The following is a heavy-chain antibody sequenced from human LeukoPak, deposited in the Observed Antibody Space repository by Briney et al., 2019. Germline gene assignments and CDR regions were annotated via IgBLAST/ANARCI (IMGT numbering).Heavy chain of an antibody. J-gene: IGHJ4*02. Sequence: GASVKVSCKASNNTLSNNGITWVRQAPGQGLEWMGWTSGYNTYTTYAQKFQDRVTMTKDTSTSTAYMELRSLRSDDTAVYYCARQGYGGHSRGAADYWGQGTLVTVSS. CDR2: TSGYNTYT. CDR3: ARQGYGGHSRGAADY. V-gene: IGHV1-18*01. CDR1: NNTLSNNG. D-gene: IGHD4-23*01.